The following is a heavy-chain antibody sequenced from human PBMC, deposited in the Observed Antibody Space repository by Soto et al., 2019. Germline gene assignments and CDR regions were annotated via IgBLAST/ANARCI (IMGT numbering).Heavy chain of an antibody. CDR1: GGSISSSSYY. J-gene: IGHJ6*02. CDR3: ARHAATTGYSSSWYFSHYYYYGMDV. CDR2: IYYSGST. D-gene: IGHD6-13*01. Sequence: PSGTLSLTCTVSGGSISSSSYYWGWIRQPPGKGLEWIGSIYYSGSTYYNPSLKSRVTISVDTSKNQFSLKLSSVTAADTAVYYCARHAATTGYSSSWYFSHYYYYGMDVWGQGTTVTVSS. V-gene: IGHV4-39*01.